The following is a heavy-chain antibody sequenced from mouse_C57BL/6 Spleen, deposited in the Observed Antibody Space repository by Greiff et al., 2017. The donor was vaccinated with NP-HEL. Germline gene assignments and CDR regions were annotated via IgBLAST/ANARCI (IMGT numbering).Heavy chain of an antibody. D-gene: IGHD1-1*01. CDR2: IDPSDSDT. Sequence: QVQLKQPGAELVRPGSSVKLSCKASGYTFTSYWMHWVKQRPIQGLEWIGNIDPSDSDTTYNQKFKDKATLTVDKSSSTAYMQLSSLTSEDSAVYYCARSNGSSYVWVAYWGQGTLVTVSA. CDR3: ARSNGSSYVWVAY. CDR1: GYTFTSYW. J-gene: IGHJ3*01. V-gene: IGHV1-52*01.